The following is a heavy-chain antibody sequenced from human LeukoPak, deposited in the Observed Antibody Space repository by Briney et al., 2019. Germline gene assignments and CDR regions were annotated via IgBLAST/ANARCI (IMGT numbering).Heavy chain of an antibody. CDR2: ISGSGGST. V-gene: IGHV3-23*01. J-gene: IGHJ5*01. CDR1: GFTFSSYA. CDR3: ARDRAVSWFDS. D-gene: IGHD3-10*01. Sequence: GGSLRLSCAASGFTFSSYAMSWVRQAPGKGLEWVSAISGSGGSTYYADSVKGRFTISRDNSKNTLYLEMNSLRAEDTAVYYCARDRAVSWFDSWGLGTLVTVSS.